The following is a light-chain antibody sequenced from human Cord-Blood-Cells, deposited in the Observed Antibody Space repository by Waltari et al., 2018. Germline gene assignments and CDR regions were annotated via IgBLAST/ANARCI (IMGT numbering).Light chain of an antibody. Sequence: QSALTQPASVSGSPGQSITISCTGTSSDVGGYNYVSWYQQHPGKAPKPTIYYGSNRPSGVSNRFSGSKSGNTASLTISGLQAEDEADYYCSSYTSSSTLEVFGGGTKLTVL. CDR2: YGS. CDR3: SSYTSSSTLEV. J-gene: IGLJ2*01. V-gene: IGLV2-14*01. CDR1: SSDVGGYNY.